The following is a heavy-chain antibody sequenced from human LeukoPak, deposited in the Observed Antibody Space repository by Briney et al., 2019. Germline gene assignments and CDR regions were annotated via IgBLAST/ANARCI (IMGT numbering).Heavy chain of an antibody. J-gene: IGHJ4*02. CDR3: ARVTGYVIEDYFDY. D-gene: IGHD3-22*01. Sequence: GGSLRLSCVGSGFTFSSYSMNWVRQAPGKGLEWVSSITSSSSYIYYADSVKGRFTISRDNAKKSVYLQMNSLRAEDTAVYYCARVTGYVIEDYFDYWGQGTLVTVSS. V-gene: IGHV3-21*04. CDR2: ITSSSSYI. CDR1: GFTFSSYS.